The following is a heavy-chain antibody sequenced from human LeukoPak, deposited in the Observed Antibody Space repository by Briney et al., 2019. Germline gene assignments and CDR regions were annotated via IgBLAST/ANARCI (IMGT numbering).Heavy chain of an antibody. CDR3: AKSRVAVAAPRNWFDP. J-gene: IGHJ5*02. V-gene: IGHV3-23*01. Sequence: GSLRLSCAASGFIFSSYAMSWVRQAPGKGLEWVSTISGSGLSTYYADSVKGRFTISRDNSNNTLYLQMNSLRVEDTAVYYCAKSRVAVAAPRNWFDPWGQGTLVTVSS. CDR1: GFIFSSYA. CDR2: ISGSGLST. D-gene: IGHD6-19*01.